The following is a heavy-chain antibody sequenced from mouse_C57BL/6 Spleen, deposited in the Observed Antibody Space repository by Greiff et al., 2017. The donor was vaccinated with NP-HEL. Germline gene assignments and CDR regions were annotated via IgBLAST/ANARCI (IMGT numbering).Heavy chain of an antibody. J-gene: IGHJ4*01. V-gene: IGHV5-9*01. CDR3: ARQGYYYNAMDY. D-gene: IGHD2-12*01. Sequence: EVKLMESGGGLVKPGGSLKLSCAASGFTFSSYTMSWVRQTPEKRLEWVATISGGGGNTYYPDSVKGRFTISRDNAKNTLYLQMSSLRSEDTALYYCARQGYYYNAMDYWGQGTSVTGSS. CDR2: ISGGGGNT. CDR1: GFTFSSYT.